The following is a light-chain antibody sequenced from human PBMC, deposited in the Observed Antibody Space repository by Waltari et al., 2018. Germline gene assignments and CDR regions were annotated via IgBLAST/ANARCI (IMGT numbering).Light chain of an antibody. Sequence: SVLTQPPSASGAPGQTITISCPRGGSNLGRHYVYWYQQFPGRAPRHIIHNNDQRPSGFPDRFSGSKSGISGSLAISGLRSDDEADYYCAAWDETLNTFLFGTGTKVAAL. CDR1: GSNLGRHY. J-gene: IGLJ1*01. CDR2: NND. CDR3: AAWDETLNTFL. V-gene: IGLV1-47*01.